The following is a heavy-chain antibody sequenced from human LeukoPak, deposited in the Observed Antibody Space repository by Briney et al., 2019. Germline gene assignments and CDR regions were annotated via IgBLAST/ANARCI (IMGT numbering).Heavy chain of an antibody. CDR2: IYWDDDK. J-gene: IGHJ4*02. D-gene: IGHD6-13*01. CDR1: GFSLSTSGVG. Sequence: SGPTLVNPTQTLTLTCTFSGFSLSTSGVGVGWIRQPPGKALEWLALIYWDDDKRYSPSLKSRLTITKDTSKNQVVLTMTNMDPVDTATYYCAHRLHDEDIAAAGPTYFDYWGQGTLVTVSS. CDR3: AHRLHDEDIAAAGPTYFDY. V-gene: IGHV2-5*02.